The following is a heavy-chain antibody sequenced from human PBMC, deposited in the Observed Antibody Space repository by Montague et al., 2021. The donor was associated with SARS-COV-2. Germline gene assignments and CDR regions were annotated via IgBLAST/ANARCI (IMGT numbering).Heavy chain of an antibody. CDR2: IYYSGST. D-gene: IGHD3-3*01. CDR3: ARVQRITIFGVVTYFDY. Sequence: TLSLTCTVSGGSISSGGYYWSWIRQHPGKGLEWIGYIYYSGSTYYNPSLKSRVTISVDTSKNLFSLKLSSVTAADTAVYYCARVQRITIFGVVTYFDYWGQGTLVTVSS. V-gene: IGHV4-31*03. CDR1: GGSISSGGYY. J-gene: IGHJ4*02.